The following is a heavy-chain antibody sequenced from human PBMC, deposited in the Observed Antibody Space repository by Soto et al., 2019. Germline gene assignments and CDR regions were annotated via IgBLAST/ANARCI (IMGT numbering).Heavy chain of an antibody. CDR1: GYTFTGYY. D-gene: IGHD3-10*01. Sequence: ASVKVSCKASGYTFTGYYMHWVRQAPGQGLEWMGWINPGNGNTKYAQKFQGWVTMTRDTSASTAYMELSSLRSEDTAVYYCARSGYYYGSGSYYPLDMDVWGKGTTVTVSS. V-gene: IGHV1-2*04. CDR3: ARSGYYYGSGSYYPLDMDV. J-gene: IGHJ6*03. CDR2: INPGNGNT.